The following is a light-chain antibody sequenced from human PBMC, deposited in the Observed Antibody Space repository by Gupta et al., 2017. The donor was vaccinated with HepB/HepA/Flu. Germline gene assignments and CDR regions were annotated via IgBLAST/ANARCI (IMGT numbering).Light chain of an antibody. CDR2: WAS. CDR1: QSVLYNFNNLNY. CDR3: QQYDTLPLT. V-gene: IGKV4-1*01. Sequence: DIVMTQSLESVTVSLGERATINCKSNQSVLYNFNNLNYLAWFQQKPGQSPNLLIYWASTRESGVPDRFSGSGSGTDFTLTISSLQTEDVAVYYCQQYDTLPLTFGGGTKVEIK. J-gene: IGKJ4*01.